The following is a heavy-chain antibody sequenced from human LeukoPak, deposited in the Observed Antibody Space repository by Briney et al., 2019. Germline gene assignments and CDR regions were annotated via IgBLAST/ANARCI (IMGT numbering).Heavy chain of an antibody. D-gene: IGHD3-22*01. CDR1: GFTFSDFY. V-gene: IGHV3-11*04. CDR2: ISRSSTTI. J-gene: IGHJ4*02. CDR3: AKDGGHSSGPTFDY. Sequence: GGSLRLSCAASGFTFSDFYMTWIRQAPGKGLEWVSYISRSSTTIYYADSVRGRFIISRDNAKNSLYLQMNSLRAEDTAVYYCAKDGGHSSGPTFDYWGQGTLVTVSS.